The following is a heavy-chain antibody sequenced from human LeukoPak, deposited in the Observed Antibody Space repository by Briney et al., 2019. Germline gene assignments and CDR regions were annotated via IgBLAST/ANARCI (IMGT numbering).Heavy chain of an antibody. J-gene: IGHJ5*02. Sequence: GESLKISCKGSGYSFTSYWIGWVRQMPGEGLEWMGIIYPGDSDTRYSPSFQGQVTISADKSISTAYLQWSSLKASDTAMYYCARQGFKWLTSLWFDPWGQGTLVTVSP. CDR1: GYSFTSYW. CDR2: IYPGDSDT. V-gene: IGHV5-51*01. D-gene: IGHD3-22*01. CDR3: ARQGFKWLTSLWFDP.